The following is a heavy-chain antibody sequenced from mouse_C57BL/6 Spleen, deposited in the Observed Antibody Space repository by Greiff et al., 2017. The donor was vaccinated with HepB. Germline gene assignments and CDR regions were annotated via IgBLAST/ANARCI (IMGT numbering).Heavy chain of an antibody. Sequence: EVQLQQSVAELVRPGASVKLSCTASGFTIKNTYMHWVKQRPEQGLEWIGRIDPANGNTKYDRKFQGKATLTADTSSNTAYLQLSSLTSEDTAIYYCALYKDDYALDYWGQGTSVTVSS. D-gene: IGHD1-3*01. J-gene: IGHJ4*01. CDR1: GFTIKNTY. CDR2: IDPANGNT. CDR3: ALYKDDYALDY. V-gene: IGHV14-3*01.